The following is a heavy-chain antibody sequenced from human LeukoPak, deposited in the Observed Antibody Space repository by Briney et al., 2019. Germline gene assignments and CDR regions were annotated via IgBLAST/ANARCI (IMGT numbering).Heavy chain of an antibody. Sequence: PGGSLRLSCAASGFPVSSNYMTWVRQAPGKGLEWVSFISGGGVTNYADSVKGRFTISRDNSKNTLYLQMNSLRAEDTAVYYCARDPPDYGDYVGDFDYWGQGTLVTVSS. CDR1: GFPVSSNY. CDR3: ARDPPDYGDYVGDFDY. CDR2: ISGGGVT. J-gene: IGHJ4*02. V-gene: IGHV3-53*01. D-gene: IGHD4-17*01.